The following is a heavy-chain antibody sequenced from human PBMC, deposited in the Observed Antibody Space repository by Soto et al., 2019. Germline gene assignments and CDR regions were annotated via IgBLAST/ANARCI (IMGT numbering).Heavy chain of an antibody. J-gene: IGHJ6*02. D-gene: IGHD2-8*01. Sequence: QVQLVQSGAEVKKPGSSVKVSCKASGGTFSSYAISWVRQAPGQGLEWMGGIIPIFGTANYAQKFQGRVTITADKSTSTAYMELSSLRSEDTAVYYCARPHCTNGVCYHRDYYYGMDVWGQGTTVTVSS. CDR2: IIPIFGTA. CDR3: ARPHCTNGVCYHRDYYYGMDV. V-gene: IGHV1-69*06. CDR1: GGTFSSYA.